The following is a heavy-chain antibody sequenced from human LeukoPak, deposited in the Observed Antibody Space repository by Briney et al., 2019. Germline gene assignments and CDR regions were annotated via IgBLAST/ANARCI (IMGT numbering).Heavy chain of an antibody. CDR1: GGSISSGDYY. CDR2: IYYSGST. J-gene: IGHJ4*02. Sequence: PSETLSLTCTVSGGSISSGDYYWSWIRQPPGKGLEWIGYIYYSGSTYYNPSLKSRVTISVDTSKNQFSLKLSSVTAADTAVYYCARVGYYYGSGSDYWGQGTLVTVSS. D-gene: IGHD3-10*01. V-gene: IGHV4-30-4*08. CDR3: ARVGYYYGSGSDY.